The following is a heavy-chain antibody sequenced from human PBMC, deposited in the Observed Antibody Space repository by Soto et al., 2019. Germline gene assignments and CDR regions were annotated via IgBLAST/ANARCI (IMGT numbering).Heavy chain of an antibody. CDR3: AAGDSSDTGDH. CDR1: GDTLSHYG. V-gene: IGHV1-69*13. D-gene: IGHD5-18*01. CDR2: TTAILGTR. J-gene: IGHJ4*02. Sequence: SVKVSCKASGDTLSHYGASWVRQVPGKGLEWMGGTTAILGTRDYAQKFQGRVTITSDESTTTSYMELNSLTSDDTAVYYCAAGDSSDTGDHWGQGTLVTVSS.